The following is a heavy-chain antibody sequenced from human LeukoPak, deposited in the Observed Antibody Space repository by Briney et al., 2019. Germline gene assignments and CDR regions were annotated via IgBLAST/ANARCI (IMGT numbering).Heavy chain of an antibody. CDR2: IYSSEST. CDR3: ARNYDSSGYTAFGY. J-gene: IGHJ4*02. Sequence: SETLSLTCTVSGGSISGYYWSWIRQPPGKGLEWIGHIYSSESTKYNPSLKSRVTISVDTSKNQFSLKLSSVTAADTAVYYCARNYDSSGYTAFGYWGRGTLLTVSS. V-gene: IGHV4-59*01. D-gene: IGHD3-22*01. CDR1: GGSISGYY.